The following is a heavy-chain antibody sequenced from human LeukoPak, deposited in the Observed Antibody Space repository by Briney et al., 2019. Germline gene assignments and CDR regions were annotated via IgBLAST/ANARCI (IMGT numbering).Heavy chain of an antibody. CDR2: ISSSSSYI. Sequence: PGGSLRLSCAASGFTFSSYSMNWVRQAPGKGLEWVSSISSSSSYIYYADSVKGRFTISRDNAKNSLYLQMNSLRAEDTAVYYLSKESRDIVVVPAVTGDYWGQGTLVTVSS. CDR1: GFTFSSYS. D-gene: IGHD2-2*01. V-gene: IGHV3-21*01. CDR3: SKESRDIVVVPAVTGDY. J-gene: IGHJ4*02.